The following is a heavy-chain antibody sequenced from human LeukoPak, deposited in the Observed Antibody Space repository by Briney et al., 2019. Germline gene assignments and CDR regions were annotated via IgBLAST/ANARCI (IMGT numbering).Heavy chain of an antibody. J-gene: IGHJ4*02. CDR2: IRYDGSNK. D-gene: IGHD5-24*01. V-gene: IGHV3-30*02. CDR3: AKGMLATFDY. Sequence: SGGSLRLSCGASGFTFSSYGMHWVRQAPGKGLEWVAFIRYDGSNKYYADSVKGRFTISRDNSKNTLYLQMNSLRAEDTAVYYCAKGMLATFDYWGQGTLVTVSS. CDR1: GFTFSSYG.